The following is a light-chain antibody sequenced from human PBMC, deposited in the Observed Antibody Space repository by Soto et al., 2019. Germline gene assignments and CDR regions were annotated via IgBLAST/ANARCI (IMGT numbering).Light chain of an antibody. J-gene: IGLJ2*01. CDR3: QTWGTGFQV. CDR1: SGHSSYA. Sequence: QPVLTQSPSASASLGASVKLTCTLSSGHSSYAIAWHQQQPEKGPRYLMNLNSDGSHRKGDGIPDRFSGSSSGAERYLTISSLQSEDEADYYCQTWGTGFQVFGGGTKLTVL. CDR2: LNSDGSH. V-gene: IGLV4-69*01.